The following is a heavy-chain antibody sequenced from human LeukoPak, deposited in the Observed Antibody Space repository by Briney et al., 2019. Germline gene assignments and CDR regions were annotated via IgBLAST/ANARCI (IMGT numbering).Heavy chain of an antibody. J-gene: IGHJ5*02. Sequence: GESLKISCEGFGYTFTNYWIGWVRQVPGKAWSGWGSSNPSFQGQVTISADKSINTAYLQWNSLKASDTAIYYCACRDLLSTWSGPWGQGTLVTVSS. V-gene: IGHV5-51*03. CDR2: SN. CDR3: ACRDLLSTWSGP. D-gene: IGHD2-2*01. CDR1: GYTFTNYW.